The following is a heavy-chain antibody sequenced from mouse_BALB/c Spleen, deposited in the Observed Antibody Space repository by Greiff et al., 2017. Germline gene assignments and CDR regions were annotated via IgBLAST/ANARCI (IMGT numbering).Heavy chain of an antibody. V-gene: IGHV7-3*02. CDR3: ETVVAPYYAMDY. Sequence: EVHLVESGGGLVQPGGSLRLSCATSGFTFTDYYMSWVRQPPGKALEWLGFIRNKANGYTTEYSASVKGRFTISRDNSQSILYLQMNTLRAEDSATYDCETVVAPYYAMDYWGQGTSVTVSS. D-gene: IGHD1-1*01. CDR1: GFTFTDYY. J-gene: IGHJ4*01. CDR2: IRNKANGYTT.